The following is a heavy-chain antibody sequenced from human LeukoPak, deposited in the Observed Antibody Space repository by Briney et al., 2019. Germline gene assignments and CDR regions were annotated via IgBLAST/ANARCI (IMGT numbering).Heavy chain of an antibody. J-gene: IGHJ4*02. Sequence: GESLKISCKGSGYSFTSYWIGWVRQMPGKGLEWMGIIYPGDSDTRYSPSFQGQVTISADESISTAYLQWSSLKASDTAMYYCARLGPYDFWSGYFEFGYWGQGTLVTVSS. CDR1: GYSFTSYW. D-gene: IGHD3-3*01. V-gene: IGHV5-51*01. CDR3: ARLGPYDFWSGYFEFGY. CDR2: IYPGDSDT.